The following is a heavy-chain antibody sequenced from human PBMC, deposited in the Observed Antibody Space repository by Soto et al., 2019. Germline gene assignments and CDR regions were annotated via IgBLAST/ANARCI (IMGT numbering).Heavy chain of an antibody. D-gene: IGHD2-8*01. CDR2: INPDGSRT. J-gene: IGHJ4*02. Sequence: EVHLVESGGGLVQPGGSLRLSCAGSGFTFSSYWMHWVRQTPGEGLVWVARINPDGSRTSYADSVKGRFTISRDNAENTLHLQMSSLRAEDTAVYYCARFGQGQWYFDSWGQGTLVTVSS. V-gene: IGHV3-74*01. CDR3: ARFGQGQWYFDS. CDR1: GFTFSSYW.